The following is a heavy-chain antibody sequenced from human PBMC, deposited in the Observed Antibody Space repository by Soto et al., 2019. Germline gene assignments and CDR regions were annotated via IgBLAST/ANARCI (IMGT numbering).Heavy chain of an antibody. Sequence: QLQLVQSGTEVKKPGSSVTVSCKASGGTFGNYAINWLRQAPGQGLQWMGDISPMFHKANYEQTFQSRVSINADESTNTVYMELSRLRSEDTDLYYCAGEVEVDTPVFGAWGRGTLVTVSS. D-gene: IGHD2-2*01. J-gene: IGHJ5*02. CDR2: ISPMFHKA. CDR3: AGEVEVDTPVFGA. V-gene: IGHV1-69*01. CDR1: GGTFGNYA.